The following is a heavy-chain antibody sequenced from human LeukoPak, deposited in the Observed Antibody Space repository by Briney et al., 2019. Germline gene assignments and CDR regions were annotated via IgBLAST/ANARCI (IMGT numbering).Heavy chain of an antibody. D-gene: IGHD2/OR15-2a*01. V-gene: IGHV3-30-3*01. CDR3: ARMKVIKGASLDY. J-gene: IGHJ4*02. CDR2: ISFGETKK. CDR1: GFSFSKYA. Sequence: GGSLRLSCAASGFSFSKYAMHWVRQAPGKGLEWVAVISFGETKKYYADSAKGRFTISRDNSNNTLFLQMNSLKTEDTAVYFCARMKVIKGASLDYWGQGSLVTVSS.